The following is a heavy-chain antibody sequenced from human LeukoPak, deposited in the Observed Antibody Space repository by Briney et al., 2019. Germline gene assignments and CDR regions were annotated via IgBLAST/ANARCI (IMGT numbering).Heavy chain of an antibody. D-gene: IGHD3-9*01. CDR1: GFTFSLYW. J-gene: IGHJ4*02. Sequence: GGSLRLSCAASGFTFSLYWMNWVRRAPGKGLEWVANIKQDGSEKNYVDSVKGRFTISRDNAKNSLYLQMNNLRVEDTAMYYCAGGTGFIIKDWGQGTLATVSS. CDR3: AGGTGFIIKD. CDR2: IKQDGSEK. V-gene: IGHV3-7*03.